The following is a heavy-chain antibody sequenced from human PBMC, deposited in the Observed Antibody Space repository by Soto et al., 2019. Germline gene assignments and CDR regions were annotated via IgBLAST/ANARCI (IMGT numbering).Heavy chain of an antibody. Sequence: PSETLSLTCTVSGGSISSYYWSWIRQPPGKGLEWIGYIYYSGSTNYNPSLKSRVTISVDTSKNQFSLKLSSVTAADTAVYYCARVVVVPAAFNWFDPWGQGTLVTVS. CDR1: GGSISSYY. CDR3: ARVVVVPAAFNWFDP. V-gene: IGHV4-59*01. CDR2: IYYSGST. D-gene: IGHD2-2*01. J-gene: IGHJ5*02.